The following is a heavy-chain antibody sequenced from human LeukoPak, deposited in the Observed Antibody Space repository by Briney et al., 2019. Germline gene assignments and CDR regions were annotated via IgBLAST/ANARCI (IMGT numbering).Heavy chain of an antibody. J-gene: IGHJ4*02. CDR3: ASGYTYVRLGDH. CDR1: GFTFSSYA. CDR2: ISASGGTT. D-gene: IGHD5-18*01. Sequence: PGGSLRLSCAASGFTFSSYAMSWVRQAPGKGLEWVSAISASGGTTYYADSVKGRFTISRDNAKNTLFLQMNSLRAEDTAVYYCASGYTYVRLGDHWGQGTLVTVSS. V-gene: IGHV3-23*01.